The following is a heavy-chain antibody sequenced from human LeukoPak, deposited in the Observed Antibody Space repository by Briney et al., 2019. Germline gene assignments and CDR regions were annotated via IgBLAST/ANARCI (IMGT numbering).Heavy chain of an antibody. J-gene: IGHJ4*02. CDR2: IRYDGGNK. CDR1: GFTFSSYG. D-gene: IGHD3-22*01. Sequence: HPGGSLRLSCAASGFTFSSYGMHWVRQAPDKGLEWVAFIRYDGGNKYYADSVKGRFTISRDNSKNTLYLQMNSLRAEDTAVYYCAKDFSVYYYDSRVLDYWGQGTLVTVSS. V-gene: IGHV3-30*02. CDR3: AKDFSVYYYDSRVLDY.